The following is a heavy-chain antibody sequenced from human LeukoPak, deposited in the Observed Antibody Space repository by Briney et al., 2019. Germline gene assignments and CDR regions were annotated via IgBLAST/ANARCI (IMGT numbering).Heavy chain of an antibody. J-gene: IGHJ1*01. CDR3: AREFGYGSGSYFQH. CDR1: GGSFSGYY. D-gene: IGHD3-10*01. V-gene: IGHV4-59*01. CDR2: IYYSGST. Sequence: SETLSLTCAVYGGSFSGYYWSWIRQPPGKGLEWIGYIYYSGSTNYNPSLKSRVTISVDTSKNQFSLKLTSVTAADTAVYYCAREFGYGSGSYFQHWGQGTLVTVSS.